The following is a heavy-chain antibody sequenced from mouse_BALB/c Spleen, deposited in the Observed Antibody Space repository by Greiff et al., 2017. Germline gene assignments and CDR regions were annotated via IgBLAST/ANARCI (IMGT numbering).Heavy chain of an antibody. CDR3: ARDARARATYYYAMDY. D-gene: IGHD3-1*01. V-gene: IGHV5-6-3*01. CDR1: GFTFSSYG. Sequence: DVKLVESGGGLVQPGGSLKLSCAASGFTFSSYGMSWVRQTPDKRLELVATINSNGGSTYYPDSVKGRFTISRDNAKNTLYLQMSSLKSEDTAMYYCARDARARATYYYAMDYWGQGTSVTVSS. CDR2: INSNGGST. J-gene: IGHJ4*01.